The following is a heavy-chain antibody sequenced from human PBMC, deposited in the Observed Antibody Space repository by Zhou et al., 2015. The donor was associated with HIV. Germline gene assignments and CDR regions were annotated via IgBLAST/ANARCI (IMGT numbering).Heavy chain of an antibody. J-gene: IGHJ3*01. CDR2: IIPMFDIE. D-gene: IGHD2-8*02. CDR1: GGTFSGSD. V-gene: IGHV1-69*17. CDR3: ARTGGNYDFAFDV. Sequence: LVQSGTEVRKPGSSVKISCKASGGTFSGSDISWVRQAPGQGLEWMGGIIPMFDIENHAQKFRGRLTLTADKSTGAAYMELSSLRSEDAAVYYCARTGGNYDFAFDVWGQGTRVIVSS.